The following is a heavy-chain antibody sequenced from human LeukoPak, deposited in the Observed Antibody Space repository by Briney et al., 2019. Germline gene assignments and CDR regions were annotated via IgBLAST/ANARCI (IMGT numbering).Heavy chain of an antibody. V-gene: IGHV4-30-2*01. J-gene: IGHJ2*01. CDR2: IYHSGST. Sequence: SETLSLTCAVSGGSISSGGYSWRWIRQPPGKGLEWIGYIYHSGSTYYNPSLKSRVTISVDRSKNQFSLKLSSVTAADTAVYYCARGSAAAGHYWYFDLWGRGTLVTVSS. CDR1: GGSISSGGYS. CDR3: ARGSAAAGHYWYFDL. D-gene: IGHD6-13*01.